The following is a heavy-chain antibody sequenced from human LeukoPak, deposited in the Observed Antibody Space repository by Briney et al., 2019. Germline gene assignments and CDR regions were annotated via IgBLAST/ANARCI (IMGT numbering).Heavy chain of an antibody. CDR1: GYSFTRYW. Sequence: GESLKIVCKGSGYSFTRYWISWVRQMPGQGLEWMGNFDPSDSYSNYSPSFQGHVIMSADKYISTAFLQWRSLKASDTAMYCCARHFGYYGSGSFHVDYWGQGTQVTVSS. V-gene: IGHV5-10-1*01. D-gene: IGHD3-10*01. J-gene: IGHJ4*02. CDR2: FDPSDSYS. CDR3: ARHFGYYGSGSFHVDY.